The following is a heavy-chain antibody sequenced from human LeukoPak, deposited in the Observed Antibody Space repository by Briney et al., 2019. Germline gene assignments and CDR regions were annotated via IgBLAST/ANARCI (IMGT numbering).Heavy chain of an antibody. CDR2: IYYRGTT. Sequence: SETLSLTCTVSRGFISTNTYYWGWIRQPPGKGLECIGSIYYRGTTYYNPSLKSRVTISVDTSKNQFSLKLSSVTAADTAVYYCARQVYYYDSSGYHYPYFDFWGQGNLVTVSS. D-gene: IGHD3-22*01. CDR3: ARQVYYYDSSGYHYPYFDF. CDR1: RGFISTNTYY. V-gene: IGHV4-39*01. J-gene: IGHJ4*02.